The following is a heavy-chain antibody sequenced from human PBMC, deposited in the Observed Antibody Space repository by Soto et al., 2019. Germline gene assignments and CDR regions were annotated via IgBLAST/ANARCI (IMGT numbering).Heavy chain of an antibody. J-gene: IGHJ5*02. D-gene: IGHD1-26*01. Sequence: SETLSLTCTVSGDSISSNNYYWGWIRQPPGKGLEWIGSIYYSGSTYYNPSLKSRVTISVDTSKNQFSLKLSSVTAADTAVYYCATQEVGGSYVYTFDPWGQGTLVTVSS. CDR2: IYYSGST. V-gene: IGHV4-39*01. CDR3: ATQEVGGSYVYTFDP. CDR1: GDSISSNNYY.